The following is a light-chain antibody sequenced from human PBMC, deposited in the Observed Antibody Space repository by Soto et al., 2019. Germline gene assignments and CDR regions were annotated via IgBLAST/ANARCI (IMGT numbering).Light chain of an antibody. J-gene: IGLJ1*01. V-gene: IGLV1-40*01. CDR2: GNS. CDR1: SSNIGAGYD. CDR3: QSYDSSLSGYV. Sequence: QSVLTQPPSVSGAPGQMVTISCTGSSSNIGAGYDVHWYQQLPGTAPKLLIYGNSNRPSGVPDRFSGSKSGTSASLAITGLQAEDEADYYCQSYDSSLSGYVFEPGTKVTVL.